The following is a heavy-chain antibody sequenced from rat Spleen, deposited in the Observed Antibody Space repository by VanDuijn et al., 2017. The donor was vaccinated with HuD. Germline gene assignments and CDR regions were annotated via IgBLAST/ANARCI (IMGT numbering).Heavy chain of an antibody. J-gene: IGHJ3*01. CDR2: ISSAGSST. V-gene: IGHV5-29*01. CDR1: GFTFNNYW. CDR3: ARDIYGGYSELGYFAY. D-gene: IGHD1-11*01. Sequence: EVQLVESGGGLVQPGRSLKLSCVASGFTFNNYWMTWVRQAPAKGLEWVATISSAGSSTYYRDSVKGRFSISRDNAKSTLYLQMDSLRSEDTATYFCARDIYGGYSELGYFAYWGQGTLVTVSS.